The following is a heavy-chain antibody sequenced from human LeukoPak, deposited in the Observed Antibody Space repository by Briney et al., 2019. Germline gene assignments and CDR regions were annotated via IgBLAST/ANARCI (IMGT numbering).Heavy chain of an antibody. CDR1: GYTFTSYA. CDR2: INAGNGNT. J-gene: IGHJ6*04. Sequence: GASVKVSCKASGYTFTSYAMHWVRQAPGQRLEWMGWINAGNGNTKYSQKFRGRVTITRDTSASTAYMELRSLRSDDTAVYYCARDDGNYDILTGYWDVWGKGTTVTVSS. CDR3: ARDDGNYDILTGYWDV. V-gene: IGHV1-3*01. D-gene: IGHD3-9*01.